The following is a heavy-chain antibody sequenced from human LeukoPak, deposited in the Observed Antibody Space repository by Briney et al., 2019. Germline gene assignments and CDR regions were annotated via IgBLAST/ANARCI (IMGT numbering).Heavy chain of an antibody. D-gene: IGHD3-22*01. CDR3: ARQERTDYYDSSGYRRYFQH. J-gene: IGHJ1*01. Sequence: GESLKISCKGSGYSFTSYWIGWVRQMPGKGLEWMGIIYPGDSDTRYSPSFQGQVTISADKSISTAYLQWSSLKASDTAMNYCARQERTDYYDSSGYRRYFQHWGQGTLVTASS. CDR1: GYSFTSYW. CDR2: IYPGDSDT. V-gene: IGHV5-51*01.